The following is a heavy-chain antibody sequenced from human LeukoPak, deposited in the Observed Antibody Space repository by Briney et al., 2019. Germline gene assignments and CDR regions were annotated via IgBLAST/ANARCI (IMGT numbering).Heavy chain of an antibody. CDR2: ISGSGGST. Sequence: GGSLRLSCAASGFTFSSYAMSWVRQAPGKGLEWVSAISGSGGSTYYADSVKGRFTISRDNSKNTLYLQMGSLRAEDMAVYYCARVGLRVGAIDYWGQGTLVTVSS. CDR1: GFTFSSYA. D-gene: IGHD1-26*01. J-gene: IGHJ4*02. CDR3: ARVGLRVGAIDY. V-gene: IGHV3-23*01.